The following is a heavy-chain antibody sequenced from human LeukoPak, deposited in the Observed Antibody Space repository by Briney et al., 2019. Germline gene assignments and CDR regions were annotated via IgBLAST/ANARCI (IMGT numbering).Heavy chain of an antibody. CDR1: GYTFTSYD. CDR3: ARDFRRIVATTNYYFDY. Sequence: ASVKVSCKASGYTFTSYDINWVRQATGQGLEWMGWMNPNSGNTGYAQKFQGRVTMTRDTSISTAYMELSRLRSDDTAVYYCARDFRRIVATTNYYFDYWGQGTLVTVSS. V-gene: IGHV1-8*01. D-gene: IGHD5-12*01. J-gene: IGHJ4*02. CDR2: MNPNSGNT.